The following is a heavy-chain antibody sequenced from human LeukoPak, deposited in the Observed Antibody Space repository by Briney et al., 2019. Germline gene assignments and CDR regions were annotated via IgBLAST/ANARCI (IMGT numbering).Heavy chain of an antibody. V-gene: IGHV4-39*01. J-gene: IGHJ4*02. Sequence: SETPSLTCTVSGGAISNTSYYWGWIRQPPGNGLEWIGSASYSGSTYYNPSLESRVIISVDTSKNQFSLKLSSVTAADTAVYYCARQDFDSSSSHGYWGQGTLVTVSS. CDR2: ASYSGST. D-gene: IGHD6-6*01. CDR1: GGAISNTSYY. CDR3: ARQDFDSSSSHGY.